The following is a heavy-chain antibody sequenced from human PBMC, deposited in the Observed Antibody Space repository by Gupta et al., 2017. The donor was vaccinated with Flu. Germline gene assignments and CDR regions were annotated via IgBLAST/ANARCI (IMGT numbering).Heavy chain of an antibody. CDR1: GFTFSSYW. CDR3: ARDRGYCTSSSCYPWYFDY. CDR2: IKQDGSEN. V-gene: IGHV3-7*01. D-gene: IGHD2-2*01. J-gene: IGHJ4*02. Sequence: EVQLVESGGGLVQPGGSLRLSCAASGFTFSSYWMPWVRQAPGKGLEWVANIKQDGSENHYVDSVKGRFTISRDNAKNSLYLQMNSLRAEDTAVYYCARDRGYCTSSSCYPWYFDYWGQGSLVTVSS.